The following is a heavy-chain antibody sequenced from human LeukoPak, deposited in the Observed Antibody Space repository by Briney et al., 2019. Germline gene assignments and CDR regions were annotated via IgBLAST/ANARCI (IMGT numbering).Heavy chain of an antibody. J-gene: IGHJ4*02. CDR2: IYRGGNT. CDR1: GFTVSSNY. CDR3: AREGDYNYYFDY. D-gene: IGHD4-17*01. Sequence: PGGSVTLFCAASGFTVSSNYMSWVRQAPGKGLEWVSVIYRGGNTYSADSVKGRFTISRDNSKTTLYLQMNRLRAEDTAVYYCAREGDYNYYFDYWGRATLITVSS. V-gene: IGHV3-66*01.